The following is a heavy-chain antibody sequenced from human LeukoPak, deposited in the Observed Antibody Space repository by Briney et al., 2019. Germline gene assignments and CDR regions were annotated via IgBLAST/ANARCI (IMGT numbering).Heavy chain of an antibody. CDR2: INHSGST. V-gene: IGHV4-34*01. CDR1: GGSFSGYY. D-gene: IGHD3-10*01. CDR3: ARQYYYGSGINY. J-gene: IGHJ4*02. Sequence: PSETLSLTCAVYGGSFSGYYWSWIRQPPGKGLEWIGEINHSGSTNYNPTLKSRVTISVDTSKNQFSLKLSSVTAADTAVYYCARQYYYGSGINYWGQGTLVTVSS.